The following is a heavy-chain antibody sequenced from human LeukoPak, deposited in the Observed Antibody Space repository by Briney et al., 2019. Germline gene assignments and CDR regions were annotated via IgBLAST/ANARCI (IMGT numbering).Heavy chain of an antibody. CDR3: AREEYYDFWSGYYTSGLYYGMDV. CDR2: ISYDGSNK. CDR1: GFTFSSYA. D-gene: IGHD3-3*01. Sequence: PGGSLRLPCAASGFTFSSYAMHWVRQAPGKGLEWVAVISYDGSNKYYADSVKGRFTISRDNSKNTLYLQMNSLRAEDTAVYYCAREEYYDFWSGYYTSGLYYGMDVWGQGTTVTVSS. V-gene: IGHV3-30-3*01. J-gene: IGHJ6*02.